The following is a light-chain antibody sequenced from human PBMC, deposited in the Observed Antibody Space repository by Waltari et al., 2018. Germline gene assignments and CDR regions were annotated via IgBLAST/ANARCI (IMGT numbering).Light chain of an antibody. J-gene: IGLJ2*01. CDR3: AAWDDSLSGHVV. Sequence: QSVLTQPPSASGTPGQRVTISCSGSSSNIGSPYVYWYQHLPGTAPKLLIYTDNHRPSGGPDRVSGSKSGTSAYLAMSGLRSEDEGDYYCAAWDDSLSGHVVVGGGTKLTVL. CDR2: TDN. CDR1: SSNIGSPY. V-gene: IGLV1-47*02.